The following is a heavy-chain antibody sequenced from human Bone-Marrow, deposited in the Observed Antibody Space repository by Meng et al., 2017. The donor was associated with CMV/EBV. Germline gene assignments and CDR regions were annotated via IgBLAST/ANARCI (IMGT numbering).Heavy chain of an antibody. J-gene: IGHJ4*02. CDR1: GFTFSSYS. Sequence: GAALKISCAASGFTFSSYSMNWVRQAPGKVLEWVSYISSSGSTIYYADSVKGRFTISRDNAKNSLYLQMNSLRAEDTAVYYCAKEMATIPGLDYWGQGTLVTVSS. D-gene: IGHD5-24*01. V-gene: IGHV3-48*04. CDR2: ISSSGSTI. CDR3: AKEMATIPGLDY.